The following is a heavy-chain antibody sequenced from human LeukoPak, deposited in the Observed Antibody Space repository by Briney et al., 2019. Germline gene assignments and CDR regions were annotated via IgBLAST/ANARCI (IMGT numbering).Heavy chain of an antibody. CDR3: ARDKIMRNYYYYGMDV. J-gene: IGHJ6*02. V-gene: IGHV3-33*08. Sequence: GGSLRLSCAASGFPFSSYAMSWVRQAPAKGLEWVAVIWYDGSNKYYADSVKGRFTISRDNSKNTLYLQMNSLRAEDTAVYYCARDKIMRNYYYYGMDVWGQGTTVTVSS. CDR1: GFPFSSYA. CDR2: IWYDGSNK. D-gene: IGHD2-8*01.